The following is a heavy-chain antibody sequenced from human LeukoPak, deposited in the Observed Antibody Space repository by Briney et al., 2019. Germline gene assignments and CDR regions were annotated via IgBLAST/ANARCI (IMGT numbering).Heavy chain of an antibody. J-gene: IGHJ4*02. CDR2: ISWDGGST. CDR3: AKDSQGYSSSPLFDY. D-gene: IGHD6-6*01. CDR1: GFTFDDYA. Sequence: PGGSLRLSCAASGFTFDDYAMHWVRQAPGKGPEWVSLISWDGGSTYYADSVKGRFTISRDNSKNSLYLQMNSLRAEDTALYYCAKDSQGYSSSPLFDYWGQGTLVTVSS. V-gene: IGHV3-43D*03.